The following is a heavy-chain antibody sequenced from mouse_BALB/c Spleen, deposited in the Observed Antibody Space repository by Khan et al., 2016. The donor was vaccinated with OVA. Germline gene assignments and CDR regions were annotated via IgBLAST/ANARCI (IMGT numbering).Heavy chain of an antibody. CDR3: TRHGFVAWFTD. J-gene: IGHJ3*01. V-gene: IGHV1S135*01. Sequence: EVKLVESGPELMKPGASVKISCKASGYSFTTYYIHWVMQSHGTSLEWIGYIDPFSGSTTYNQKFKGKATLTVDKSSSTAYIHLSNLTSYDSAVYYCTRHGFVAWFTDWGQGTLVTVSA. CDR2: IDPFSGST. D-gene: IGHD2-2*01. CDR1: GYSFTTYY.